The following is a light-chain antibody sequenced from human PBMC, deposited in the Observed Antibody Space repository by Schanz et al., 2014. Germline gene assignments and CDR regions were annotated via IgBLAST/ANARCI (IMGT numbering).Light chain of an antibody. CDR1: QSVSTY. V-gene: IGKV3-20*01. J-gene: IGKJ1*01. Sequence: EIVMTQSPVTLSVSPGERATLSCRASQSVSTYLAWCQQKPGQAPRLLIYGASSRATGIPDRFSGSGSGTDFTLTISRLEPEDFAVYYCQQYGSSPETFGQGTKVEIK. CDR2: GAS. CDR3: QQYGSSPET.